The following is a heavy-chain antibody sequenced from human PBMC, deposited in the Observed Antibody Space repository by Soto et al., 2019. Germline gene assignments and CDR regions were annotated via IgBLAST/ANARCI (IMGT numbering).Heavy chain of an antibody. Sequence: EVQLLESGGGLVQPGESLRLSCAASGFTFSSYAMSWVRQAPGKGLEWVSVISGSDDSTYYADSVKGRFTISRDNSKNTLYLQMNSRSAEDTAVYYCAKGSSSSTFDYWGHGTLVTVSS. CDR1: GFTFSSYA. CDR2: ISGSDDST. J-gene: IGHJ4*01. V-gene: IGHV3-23*01. D-gene: IGHD6-6*01. CDR3: AKGSSSSTFDY.